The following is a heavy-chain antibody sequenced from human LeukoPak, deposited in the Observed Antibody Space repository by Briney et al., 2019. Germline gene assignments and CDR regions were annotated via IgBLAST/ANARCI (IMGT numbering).Heavy chain of an antibody. Sequence: SETLSLTCTVSDASIRSHHWSWIRQPPGKGLEWIGYIFYSGTTYYNPSLRSRVTISADTSKNQISLRLSAVTAADTAMYYCARDLMDGGFDYWGQGTLVTVSS. CDR1: DASIRSHH. CDR2: IFYSGTT. J-gene: IGHJ4*02. D-gene: IGHD2-8*01. CDR3: ARDLMDGGFDY. V-gene: IGHV4-59*11.